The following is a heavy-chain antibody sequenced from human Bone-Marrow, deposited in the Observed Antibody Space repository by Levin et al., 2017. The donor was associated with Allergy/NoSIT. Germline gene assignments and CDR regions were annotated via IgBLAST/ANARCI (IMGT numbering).Heavy chain of an antibody. Sequence: QTLSLTCTFSGFSLSTSGMCVTWIRQPPGKALEWLARIDWDDDKYYSTSLKTRLPISKDTSKNQVVLTMTNMDPVDTATYYCERIPHRGYTYGYYYGMDVWGHGTTVTVSS. CDR1: GFSLSTSGMC. CDR3: ERIPHRGYTYGYYYGMDV. V-gene: IGHV2-70*11. J-gene: IGHJ6*02. D-gene: IGHD5-18*01. CDR2: IDWDDDK.